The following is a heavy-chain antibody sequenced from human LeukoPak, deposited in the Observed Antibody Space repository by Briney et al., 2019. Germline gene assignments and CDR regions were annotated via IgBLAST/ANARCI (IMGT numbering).Heavy chain of an antibody. CDR2: INHSGST. D-gene: IGHD5-18*01. J-gene: IGHJ5*02. CDR1: GGSFSGYY. Sequence: SETLSLTCAVYGGSFSGYYWSWIRQPPGKGLEWIGEINHSGSTNYNPSLKSRVTISIDTSKNQFSLKLSSVTAADTAVYYRARGPGYSYGLTWGQGTLVTVSS. CDR3: ARGPGYSYGLT. V-gene: IGHV4-34*01.